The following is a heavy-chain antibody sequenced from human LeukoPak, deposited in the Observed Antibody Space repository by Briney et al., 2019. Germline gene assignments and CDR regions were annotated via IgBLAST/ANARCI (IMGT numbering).Heavy chain of an antibody. Sequence: SETLSLTCAVYGGSFSGYYWSWIRQPPGKGLEWIGEISHKGSTNYYPSLKSRVTISVDTSKNQFSLKLSSVTAADTAVYYCAREVAALRSAFDIWGQGTMVTVSS. CDR1: GGSFSGYY. D-gene: IGHD2-15*01. J-gene: IGHJ3*02. CDR2: ISHKGST. CDR3: AREVAALRSAFDI. V-gene: IGHV4-34*01.